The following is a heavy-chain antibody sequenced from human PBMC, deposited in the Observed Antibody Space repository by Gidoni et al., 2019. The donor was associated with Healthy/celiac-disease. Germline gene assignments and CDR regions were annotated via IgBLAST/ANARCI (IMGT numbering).Heavy chain of an antibody. J-gene: IGHJ6*02. CDR2: IYYSGST. CDR1: GGSISSSSYY. Sequence: QLQLQESGPGLVKPSETLSLTCTVSGGSISSSSYYWGWIRQPPGKGLEWIGSIYYSGSTYYNPSLKSRVTISVDTSKNQFSLKLSSVTAADTAVYYCARQGCSSTSCYRKGNYYGMDVWGQGTTVTVSS. D-gene: IGHD2-2*02. CDR3: ARQGCSSTSCYRKGNYYGMDV. V-gene: IGHV4-39*01.